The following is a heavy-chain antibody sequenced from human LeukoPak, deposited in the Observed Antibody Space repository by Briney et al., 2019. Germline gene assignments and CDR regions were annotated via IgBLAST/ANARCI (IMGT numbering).Heavy chain of an antibody. V-gene: IGHV3-64*01. CDR3: ARGNGLYSGSYYFDY. CDR2: ISSNGGST. D-gene: IGHD1-26*01. CDR1: GFTFSSYA. Sequence: PGGSLRLSCAASGFTFSSYAMHWVRQAPGKGLEYVSAISSNGGSTYYANSVKGRFTISRDNSKNTLYLQMGSLRAEDMAVYYCARGNGLYSGSYYFDYWGQGTLVTVSS. J-gene: IGHJ4*02.